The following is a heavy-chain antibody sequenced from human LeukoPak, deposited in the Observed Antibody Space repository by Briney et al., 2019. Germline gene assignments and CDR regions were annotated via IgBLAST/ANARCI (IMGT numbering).Heavy chain of an antibody. D-gene: IGHD3-10*01. J-gene: IGHJ3*02. CDR2: IYHSGST. V-gene: IGHV4-30-2*01. CDR3: ARAVRGAEEAFDI. CDR1: GGSISSYS. Sequence: PSETLSLTCTVSGGSISSYSWSWIRQPPGKGLEWIGYIYHSGSTYYNPSLKSRVTISVDRSKNQFSLKLSSVTAADTAVYYCARAVRGAEEAFDIWGQGTMVTVSS.